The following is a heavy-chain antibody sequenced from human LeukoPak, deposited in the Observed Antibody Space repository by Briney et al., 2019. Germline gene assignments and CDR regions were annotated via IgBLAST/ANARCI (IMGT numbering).Heavy chain of an antibody. J-gene: IGHJ4*02. Sequence: GASVKVSCKASGYTFTGYYIHWVRQAPGQGLQWMGWINPNSGDTHFTQNFQGRVTMTTDTSITTAYMELSRLRSDDTAVYYCAKASGSGTYYKSPFDYWGQGTLVTVSS. D-gene: IGHD3-10*01. CDR1: GYTFTGYY. CDR3: AKASGSGTYYKSPFDY. V-gene: IGHV1-2*02. CDR2: INPNSGDT.